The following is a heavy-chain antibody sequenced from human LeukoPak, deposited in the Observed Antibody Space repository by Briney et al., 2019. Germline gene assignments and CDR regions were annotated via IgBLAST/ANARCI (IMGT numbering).Heavy chain of an antibody. Sequence: GGSLRLSCAASGFTFSSYGVHWVRQAPGKGLEWVAVIWYDGSNKYYADSVKGRFTISRDNSKNTLYLQMNSLRAEDTAVYYCARGAGYSSAGTAFDYWGQGTLVTVSS. V-gene: IGHV3-33*01. CDR2: IWYDGSNK. D-gene: IGHD6-25*01. CDR3: ARGAGYSSAGTAFDY. J-gene: IGHJ4*02. CDR1: GFTFSSYG.